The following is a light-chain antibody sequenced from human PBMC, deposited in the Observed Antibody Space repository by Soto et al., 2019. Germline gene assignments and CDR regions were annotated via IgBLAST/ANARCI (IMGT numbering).Light chain of an antibody. V-gene: IGKV1-39*01. J-gene: IGKJ1*01. CDR3: QQSYSTTWT. Sequence: DIQMTQSPSSLSASVGDRVTITCRASQGISTYLNWYQQKPGKAPKLPIYAASSLQSGVPSRFSGSGSETDFTLTISSLQPEDFATYSCQQSYSTTWTFGQGTKVEIK. CDR1: QGISTY. CDR2: AAS.